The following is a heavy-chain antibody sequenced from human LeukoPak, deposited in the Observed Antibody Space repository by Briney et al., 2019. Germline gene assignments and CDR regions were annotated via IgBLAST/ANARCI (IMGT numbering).Heavy chain of an antibody. Sequence: ASVKVSCKASGYTFTGYYIHWVRQAPGQGLEWVGWINPNSGGTNYAQKFQGRVTMTRDTSISTAYMELSRLTSDDTAVYYCARDSRPIFEWQQLGGDYWGQGTLVTVSS. CDR1: GYTFTGYY. V-gene: IGHV1-2*02. CDR2: INPNSGGT. D-gene: IGHD6-13*01. CDR3: ARDSRPIFEWQQLGGDY. J-gene: IGHJ4*02.